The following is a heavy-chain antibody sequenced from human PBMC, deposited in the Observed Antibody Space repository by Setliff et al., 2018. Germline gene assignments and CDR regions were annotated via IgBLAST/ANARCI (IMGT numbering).Heavy chain of an antibody. Sequence: SETLSLTCTVFGGSVSSSSYYWGWIRQPPGKGLEWIGTIYYSGTTYYSPSLKSRVTISVDTSKNQFSLKLTSVTAADTAIYYCASRTTGPGGWFDFWGQGSLVTVSS. V-gene: IGHV4-39*01. D-gene: IGHD1-1*01. CDR3: ASRTTGPGGWFDF. CDR2: IYYSGTT. CDR1: GGSVSSSSYY. J-gene: IGHJ5*01.